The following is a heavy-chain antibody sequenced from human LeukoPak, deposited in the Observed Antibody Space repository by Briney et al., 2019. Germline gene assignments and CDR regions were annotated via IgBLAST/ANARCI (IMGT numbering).Heavy chain of an antibody. CDR3: ARAPTHMAAPFDY. CDR2: IIPIFGTA. Sequence: ASVKVSCKASGGTFSSYAISWVRQAPGQGLEWMGGIIPIFGTANCAQKFQGRVTITADESTSTAYMELSSLRSEDTAVYYCARAPTHMAAPFDYWGQGTLVTVSS. D-gene: IGHD5-24*01. V-gene: IGHV1-69*13. J-gene: IGHJ4*02. CDR1: GGTFSSYA.